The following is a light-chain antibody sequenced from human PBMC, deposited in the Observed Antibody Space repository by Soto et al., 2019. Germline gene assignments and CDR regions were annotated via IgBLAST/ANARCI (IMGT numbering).Light chain of an antibody. CDR3: HQYASAPQT. V-gene: IGKV3-20*01. CDR1: QNVAKNY. J-gene: IGKJ1*01. CDR2: AAS. Sequence: EIVLTQSPGTLSLSPGERATLSCRASQNVAKNYLAWYRQKPGQAPRLLIHAASSRVTGIPDRFSGSGSGTDFTLTISRPEPEDFAVYYCHQYASAPQTFGQGTKVEIK.